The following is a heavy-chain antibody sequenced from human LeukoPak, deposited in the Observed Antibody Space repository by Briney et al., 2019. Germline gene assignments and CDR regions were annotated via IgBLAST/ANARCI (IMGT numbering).Heavy chain of an antibody. J-gene: IGHJ3*02. CDR1: GYTFTSYY. V-gene: IGHV1-46*01. CDR2: INPSGGST. CDR3: ARGGRERYSSGWTDAFDI. Sequence: ASVKVSCKASGYTFTSYYMHWVRQAPRQGLEWMGVINPSGGSTSYAQKVKGRVTMTRDTSTSTVYMELSSLSAEDTAVYYCARGGRERYSSGWTDAFDIWGQGTMVTVSS. D-gene: IGHD6-19*01.